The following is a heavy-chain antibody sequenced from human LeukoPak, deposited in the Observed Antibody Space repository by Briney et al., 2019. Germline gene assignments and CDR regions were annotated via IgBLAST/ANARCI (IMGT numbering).Heavy chain of an antibody. CDR2: ISGSGGST. V-gene: IGHV3-23*01. CDR3: AKAPGTNYYDSSVYPDP. D-gene: IGHD3-22*01. J-gene: IGHJ5*02. Sequence: GGSLRLSCAASGFTFSSYAMSWVRQAPGKGLEWVSAISGSGGSTYYADSVKGRFTISRDNSKNTLYLQMNSLRAEDTAVYYGAKAPGTNYYDSSVYPDPGGQETLSPSPQ. CDR1: GFTFSSYA.